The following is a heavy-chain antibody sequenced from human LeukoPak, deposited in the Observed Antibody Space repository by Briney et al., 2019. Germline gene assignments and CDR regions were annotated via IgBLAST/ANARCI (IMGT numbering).Heavy chain of an antibody. Sequence: ASVKVSCKASGYTFTSYYMHWVRQAPGQGLEWMGIINPSGGSTSYAQKFQGRVTMTRDTSTSTVYMELSRLRADDTAVYYCARLPRFWGVAFYFDYWGQGTLVTVSS. CDR2: INPSGGST. CDR1: GYTFTSYY. V-gene: IGHV1-46*01. D-gene: IGHD3-16*01. J-gene: IGHJ4*02. CDR3: ARLPRFWGVAFYFDY.